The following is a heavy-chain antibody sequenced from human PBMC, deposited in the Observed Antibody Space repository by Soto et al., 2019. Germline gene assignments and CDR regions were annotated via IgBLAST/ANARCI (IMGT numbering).Heavy chain of an antibody. CDR2: MNPNSGNT. Sequence: GASVKVFCKASGYTFTSYDINWVRQATGQGLEWMGWMNPNSGNTGYAQKFQGRVTMTRNTSISTAYMELSSLRSEDTAVYYCARTLTMVRGVPYYYYGMDVWGQGTTVTVSS. CDR1: GYTFTSYD. J-gene: IGHJ6*02. V-gene: IGHV1-8*01. CDR3: ARTLTMVRGVPYYYYGMDV. D-gene: IGHD3-10*01.